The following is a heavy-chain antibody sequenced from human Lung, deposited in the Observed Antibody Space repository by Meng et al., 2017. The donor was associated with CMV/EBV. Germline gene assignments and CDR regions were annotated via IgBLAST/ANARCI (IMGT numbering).Heavy chain of an antibody. CDR1: GFTFSTYA. CDR3: AKAGGYCTGASCYPNWFDP. V-gene: IGHV3-23*01. CDR2: ITGSGDDT. Sequence: GGSXRPXXAAPGFTFSTYAMSWVRQAPGKRLEWLSAITGSGDDTYYADSVRGRFTISRDNSKNTLSLQMNSLRAEDTALYYCAKAGGYCTGASCYPNWFDPXGLGXLVTVSS. D-gene: IGHD2-2*01. J-gene: IGHJ5*02.